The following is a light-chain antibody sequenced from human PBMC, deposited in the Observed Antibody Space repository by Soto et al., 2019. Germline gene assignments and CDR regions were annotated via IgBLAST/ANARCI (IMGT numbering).Light chain of an antibody. V-gene: IGLV1-40*01. CDR1: SSNIGAGYD. J-gene: IGLJ1*01. CDR3: QSYDSSLSGSV. Sequence: QSVLTQPPSVSGAPGQRVTISCTGSSSNIGAGYDVHWYQQLPGTAPKLLIYGNSNRPSGVPDRFSGSKSGTSASLAITGLQAEDEADYYCQSYDSSLSGSVLGTGTKATV. CDR2: GNS.